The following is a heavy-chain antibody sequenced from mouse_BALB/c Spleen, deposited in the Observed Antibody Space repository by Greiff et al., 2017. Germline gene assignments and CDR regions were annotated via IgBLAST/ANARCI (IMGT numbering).Heavy chain of an antibody. CDR3: ARDCTTGPGGFAY. Sequence: EVMLVESGGGLVKPGGSLKLSCAASGFTFSDYYMYWVRQTPDKRLEWVATISDGGSYTYYPDSVKGRFTISRDNAKNNLYLQMSSLKSEDTAMYYCARDCTTGPGGFAYWGQGTLVTVSA. CDR1: GFTFSDYY. CDR2: ISDGGSYT. J-gene: IGHJ3*01. V-gene: IGHV5-4*02. D-gene: IGHD1-1*01.